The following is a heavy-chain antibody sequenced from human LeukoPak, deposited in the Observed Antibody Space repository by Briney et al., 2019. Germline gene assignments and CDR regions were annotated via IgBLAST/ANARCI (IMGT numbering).Heavy chain of an antibody. CDR3: XXXXXGSXYXYYYYMDV. Sequence: ASVKVSCKASRYSFTGYYMHWVRQAPGQGLEWMGWINPNSGGTNYAQKVQGRVTMTRDTSISTAYMDLNRLRADATALYDCXXXXXGSXYXYYYYMDVWGKGTTVTVSS. D-gene: IGHD6-25*01. V-gene: IGHV1-2*02. CDR2: INPNSGGT. CDR1: RYSFTGYY. J-gene: IGHJ6*03.